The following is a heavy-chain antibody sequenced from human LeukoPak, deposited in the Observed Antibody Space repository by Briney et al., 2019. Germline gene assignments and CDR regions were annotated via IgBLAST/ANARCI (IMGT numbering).Heavy chain of an antibody. J-gene: IGHJ4*02. D-gene: IGHD3-16*01. CDR2: IEDDANKI. Sequence: GGSLRLSCAASGFTFSTYGRHWVRQAPGKGLEWVALIEDDANKIYYASSVQSRFTISRDNSKNPLYLEMTTLSGEDTALYYCAKGHVTWGNRYFDHWGQGALGTVSS. CDR3: AKGHVTWGNRYFDH. V-gene: IGHV3-30*02. CDR1: GFTFSTYG.